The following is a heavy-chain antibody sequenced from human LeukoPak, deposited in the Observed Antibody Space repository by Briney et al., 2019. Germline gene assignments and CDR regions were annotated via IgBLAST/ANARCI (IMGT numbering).Heavy chain of an antibody. D-gene: IGHD2-8*02. CDR3: AQVSCPGVSCPNYYYGMDV. CDR1: GFTFSSYA. V-gene: IGHV3-23*01. CDR2: ISGNGYNT. Sequence: PGGSLRLSCAASGFTFSSYAMTWVRQAPGKGLEGVSSISGNGYNTYYSDSVKGRFTISRDNSKNTLFLQMNSLRAEDTALYYCAQVSCPGVSCPNYYYGMDVWGQGTTVTVSS. J-gene: IGHJ6*02.